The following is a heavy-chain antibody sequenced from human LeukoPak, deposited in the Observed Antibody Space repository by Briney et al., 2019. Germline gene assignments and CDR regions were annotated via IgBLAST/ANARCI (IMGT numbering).Heavy chain of an antibody. V-gene: IGHV4-59*01. CDR3: ARVDSSGYYYFDY. D-gene: IGHD3-22*01. CDR2: IYYGGST. CDR1: GDSMSSYF. Sequence: SETLSLTCTVSGDSMSSYFWSWIRQPPGKGLEWIGYIYYGGSTNYNPSLKSRVTISVDTSKNQFSLKLSSVTAADTAVYYCARVDSSGYYYFDYWGQGTLVTVSS. J-gene: IGHJ4*02.